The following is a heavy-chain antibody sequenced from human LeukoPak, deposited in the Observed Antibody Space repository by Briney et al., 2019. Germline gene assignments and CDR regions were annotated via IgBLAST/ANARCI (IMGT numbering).Heavy chain of an antibody. Sequence: SETLSLTCAVSGGSISSSNWWSWVRQPPGKGLEWIGEIYHSGSTDYNPSLKSRVTISVDKSKNQFSLKLSSVTAADTAVYYCARDRRIAAAGSSYYYGMDVWGQGTTVTVSS. J-gene: IGHJ6*02. CDR1: GGSISSSNW. CDR3: ARDRRIAAAGSSYYYGMDV. D-gene: IGHD6-13*01. CDR2: IYHSGST. V-gene: IGHV4-4*02.